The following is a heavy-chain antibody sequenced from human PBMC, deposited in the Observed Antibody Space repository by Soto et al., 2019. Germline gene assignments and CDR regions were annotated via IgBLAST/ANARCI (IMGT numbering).Heavy chain of an antibody. V-gene: IGHV4-61*01. D-gene: IGHD2-15*01. J-gene: IGHJ6*02. CDR1: GGSVSSDTHY. Sequence: SETLSLTCTVSGGSVSSDTHYWSWIRQPPGKRLEWIGFIYSSGSTNYNPSLKSRVTMSVDTSKNQFSLKLRSVIVADTAVYHCARFVLSCSGPTCYTRAAVWDQGTRVTVSS. CDR3: ARFVLSCSGPTCYTRAAV. CDR2: IYSSGST.